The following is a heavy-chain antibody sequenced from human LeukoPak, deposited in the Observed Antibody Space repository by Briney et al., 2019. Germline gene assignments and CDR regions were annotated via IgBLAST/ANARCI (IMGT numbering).Heavy chain of an antibody. CDR1: EFTFNTYN. CDR2: ISSSSDYI. V-gene: IGHV3-21*01. J-gene: IGHJ6*03. CDR3: ARERVEQQLVLRYYFYYMDV. Sequence: PGGSLRLSCAASEFTFNTYNMNWVRQAPGKGLEWVSSISSSSDYIYYADSVKGRFTISRDNAKNSLYLQMSSLRAEDAAVYYCARERVEQQLVLRYYFYYMDVWGKGTTVTVSS. D-gene: IGHD6-13*01.